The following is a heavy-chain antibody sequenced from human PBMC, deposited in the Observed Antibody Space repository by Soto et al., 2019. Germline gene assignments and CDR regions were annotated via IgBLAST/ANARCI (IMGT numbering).Heavy chain of an antibody. V-gene: IGHV1-69*12. CDR1: GGTFSSYA. Sequence: QVQLGQSGEEMTKPGSSVKVSCKGSGGTFSSYAISWVRQTPGQGLEWMGGIIPIFGTANYAQKFQGRVTITADESTSTAYMELSSLRSEDTAVYYCAREGIVLVPAINYFDYWGQGTLVTVSS. J-gene: IGHJ4*02. D-gene: IGHD2-2*01. CDR2: IIPIFGTA. CDR3: AREGIVLVPAINYFDY.